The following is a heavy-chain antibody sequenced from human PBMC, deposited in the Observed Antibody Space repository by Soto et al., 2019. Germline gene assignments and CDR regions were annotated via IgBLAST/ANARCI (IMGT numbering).Heavy chain of an antibody. CDR2: IIPIYGKT. CDR3: ARGSIGHGSGSYYAPFDY. J-gene: IGHJ4*02. V-gene: IGHV1-18*01. D-gene: IGHD3-10*01. Sequence: VRSATGQGLEWMGGIIPIYGKTNYAQKLQGRVTMTTDTSTSTAYMELRSLRSDDTAVYYCARGSIGHGSGSYYAPFDYWGQGTLVTVSS.